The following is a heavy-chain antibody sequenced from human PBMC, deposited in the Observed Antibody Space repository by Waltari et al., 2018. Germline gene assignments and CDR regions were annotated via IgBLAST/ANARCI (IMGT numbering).Heavy chain of an antibody. CDR1: GGSFSGYY. J-gene: IGHJ4*02. Sequence: QVQLQQWGAGLLKPSETLSLTCAVYGGSFSGYYWSWTRHPPGKGLEWIGEINHSGSTNYNPSLKSRVTISVDTSKNQFSLKLSSVTAADTAVYYCAGGPIAAATQFDYWGQGTLVTVSS. CDR2: INHSGST. D-gene: IGHD2-15*01. CDR3: AGGPIAAATQFDY. V-gene: IGHV4-34*01.